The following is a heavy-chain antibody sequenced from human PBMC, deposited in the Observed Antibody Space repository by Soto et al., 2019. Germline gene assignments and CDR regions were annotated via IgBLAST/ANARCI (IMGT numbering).Heavy chain of an antibody. CDR2: ISGSSDIT. CDR1: GFTFSSYA. D-gene: IGHD4-4*01. CDR3: TRLPVSXRYXDY. V-gene: IGHV3-23*01. J-gene: IGHJ4*02. Sequence: PGGSLRLSCAASGFTFSSYAMSWVRQAPGKGLEWVSAISGSSDITTYADSVKGRFTISRDNSKNTLYLQMSSLRAEDTAVYYCTRLPVSXRYXDYSGQGTLVTVSS.